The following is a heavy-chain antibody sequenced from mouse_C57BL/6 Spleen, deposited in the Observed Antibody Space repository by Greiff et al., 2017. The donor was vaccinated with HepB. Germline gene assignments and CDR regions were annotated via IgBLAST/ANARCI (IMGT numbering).Heavy chain of an antibody. CDR2: IDPSDSYT. J-gene: IGHJ3*01. V-gene: IGHV1-69*01. CDR1: GYTFTSYW. Sequence: QVQLQQPGAELVMPGASVTLSCKASGYTFTSYWMHWVKQRPGQGLEWIGEIDPSDSYTNYNQKFKGKSTLTVDKSSSTAYMQLSSLTSEDSAVYYCARRDIYYYGSSYQAWFAYWGQGTLVTVSA. CDR3: ARRDIYYYGSSYQAWFAY. D-gene: IGHD1-1*01.